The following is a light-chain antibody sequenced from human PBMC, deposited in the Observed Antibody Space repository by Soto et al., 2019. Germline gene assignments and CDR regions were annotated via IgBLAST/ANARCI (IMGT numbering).Light chain of an antibody. CDR1: QVIPNY. J-gene: IGKJ1*01. CDR2: AAS. Sequence: AVLLTQSPSSFSASTGDRATITCRASQVIPNYLAWYQQVPGKAPKLLLYAASILQTGVPSRFSGSGSGTDFTLTIDGLQSEDFATYFCQHYYNYPWTFGQGTTVE. V-gene: IGKV1-8*01. CDR3: QHYYNYPWT.